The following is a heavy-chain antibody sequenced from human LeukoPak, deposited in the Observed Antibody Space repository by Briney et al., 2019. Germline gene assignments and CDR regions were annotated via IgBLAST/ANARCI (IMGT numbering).Heavy chain of an antibody. CDR2: VIPFLGTT. Sequence: SVKVSCKASGGTFSNDAVSWVRQAPGAGLKLMGRVIPFLGTTNYAHNFQGRVTITADQDTQTAYMELRSLRSEDTAVYFCARGPSSDLRTGFFFGYFDDWGQGTLITVPS. J-gene: IGHJ4*02. D-gene: IGHD3/OR15-3a*01. V-gene: IGHV1-69*11. CDR3: ARGPSSDLRTGFFFGYFDD. CDR1: GGTFSNDA.